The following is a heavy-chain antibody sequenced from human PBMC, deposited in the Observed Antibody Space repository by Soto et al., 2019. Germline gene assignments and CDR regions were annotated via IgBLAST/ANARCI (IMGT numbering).Heavy chain of an antibody. J-gene: IGHJ6*03. CDR2: ISSSSDTI. CDR3: ARDPRYCSGGNCYSSYYYYYLDV. CDR1: GFIFSSYS. V-gene: IGHV3-48*01. Sequence: EVQLVESGGGLVQPGGSLRLSCAASGFIFSSYSMNWVRQAPGKGLEWVSYISSSSDTIYYADSVKGRFTISRDKAKNSMYLQMNSLRAEDTAVYYCARDPRYCSGGNCYSSYYYYYLDVWGIGTTVTVSS. D-gene: IGHD2-15*01.